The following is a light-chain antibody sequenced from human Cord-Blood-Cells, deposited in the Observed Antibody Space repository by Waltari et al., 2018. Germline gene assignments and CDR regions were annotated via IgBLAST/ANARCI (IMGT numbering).Light chain of an antibody. CDR3: CSYAGSYTWV. V-gene: IGLV2-11*01. CDR1: SSNVGGYNY. CDR2: DVS. J-gene: IGLJ3*02. Sequence: QSALTQPRSVSGSPGQSVTISCTGTSSNVGGYNYVSWYQQHPGKAPKLMIYDVSKLPSGVPDRFSGSKSGNTASLTISGLQAEDEADYYCCSYAGSYTWVFGGWTKLTVL.